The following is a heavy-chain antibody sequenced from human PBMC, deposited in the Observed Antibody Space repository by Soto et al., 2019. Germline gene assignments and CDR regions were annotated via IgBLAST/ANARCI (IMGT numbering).Heavy chain of an antibody. Sequence: QVQLQESGPGLVKPSQTLSLTCTVSGASISGGGYYWSWIRQHPGKGLEWIGNIYKYSNRGTTSYNPSLESRSTISIDTSKNQFSLTLNSVTAADTAVYYCATEGGGYFDWSHAFDVWGQGTMVIVSS. CDR3: ATEGGGYFDWSHAFDV. J-gene: IGHJ3*01. V-gene: IGHV4-31*03. CDR1: GASISGGGYY. D-gene: IGHD3-9*01. CDR2: IYKYSNRGTT.